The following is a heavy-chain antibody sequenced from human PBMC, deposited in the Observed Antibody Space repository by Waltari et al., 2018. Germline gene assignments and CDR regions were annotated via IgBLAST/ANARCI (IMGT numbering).Heavy chain of an antibody. CDR1: RYSFSSHA. D-gene: IGHD2-21*02. Sequence: VQRKESGGGVVQPGGFRSTRCEASRYSFSSHAMGWVRQASGKGLEWVSGVSSSGVSTYYADSVKGRFTISRDNSKNTLYLQMNSLRAEDTAVYYCAKIRDSYPLIHDAFDVWGQGTLVTVSS. CDR3: AKIRDSYPLIHDAFDV. CDR2: VSSSGVST. J-gene: IGHJ3*01. V-gene: IGHV3-23*01.